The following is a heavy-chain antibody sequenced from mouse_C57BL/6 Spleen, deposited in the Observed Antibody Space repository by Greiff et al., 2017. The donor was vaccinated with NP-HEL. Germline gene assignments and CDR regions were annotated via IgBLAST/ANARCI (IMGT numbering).Heavy chain of an antibody. CDR1: GYTFTSYW. V-gene: IGHV1-50*01. D-gene: IGHD1-1*01. CDR3: ARTAVARYWYFDV. J-gene: IGHJ1*03. CDR2: IDPSDSYT. Sequence: QVQLQQSGAELVKPGASVKLSCKASGYTFTSYWMQWVKQRPGQGLEWIGEIDPSDSYTNYNEKFKSKATLTVDTSSSTAYMQLSSLTSEDSAVYYCARTAVARYWYFDVWGTGTTVTVSS.